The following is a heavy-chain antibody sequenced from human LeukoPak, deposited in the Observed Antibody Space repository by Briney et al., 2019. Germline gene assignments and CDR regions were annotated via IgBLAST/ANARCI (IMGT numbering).Heavy chain of an antibody. D-gene: IGHD6-19*01. CDR3: AITTRAVAVTFDY. J-gene: IGHJ4*02. CDR2: IYSGGST. V-gene: IGHV3-66*01. Sequence: GGSLRLSCAASGFTGSINYMSWVRQAPGKGLDWVSVIYSGGSTYYADSVKGRFTISRDNSKNTLYLQMNSLRAEDTAAYYCAITTRAVAVTFDYWGQGTLVTVSS. CDR1: GFTGSINY.